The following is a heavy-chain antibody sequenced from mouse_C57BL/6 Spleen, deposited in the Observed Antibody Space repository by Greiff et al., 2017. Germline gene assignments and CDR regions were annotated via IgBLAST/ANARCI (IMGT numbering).Heavy chain of an antibody. D-gene: IGHD2-3*01. V-gene: IGHV2-6*03. Sequence: VQLQQSGPGLVAPSQSLSITCTVSGFSLTSYGVHWVRQPPGKGLEWLVVIWSDGSTTYNSALKSRLSISKDNSKSQVFLKMNSLQTDDTAMYYCASSMMVHYYAMDYWGQGTSVTVSS. CDR3: ASSMMVHYYAMDY. CDR2: IWSDGST. CDR1: GFSLTSYG. J-gene: IGHJ4*01.